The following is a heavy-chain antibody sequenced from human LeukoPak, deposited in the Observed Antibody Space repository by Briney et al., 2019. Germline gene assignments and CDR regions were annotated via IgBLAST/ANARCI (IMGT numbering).Heavy chain of an antibody. V-gene: IGHV1-69*05. CDR3: ATYVGYCTNGVCYSRYYFDY. CDR1: GGTFSSYA. Sequence: SVKVSCKASGGTFSSYAISWVRQAPGQGLEWMGGIIPIFGTANYAQKFQGRVTITTDESTSTAYMELSSLRSEDTAVYYCATYVGYCTNGVCYSRYYFDYWGQGTLVTVSS. CDR2: IIPIFGTA. D-gene: IGHD2-8*01. J-gene: IGHJ4*02.